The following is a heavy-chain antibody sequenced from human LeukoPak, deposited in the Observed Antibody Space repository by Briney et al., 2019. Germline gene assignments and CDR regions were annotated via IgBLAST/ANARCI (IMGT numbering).Heavy chain of an antibody. J-gene: IGHJ5*02. CDR3: ARDYLQLWLKGWFDP. CDR2: ISHDGGDK. V-gene: IGHV3-30*03. CDR1: GFTFSNYE. D-gene: IGHD5-24*01. Sequence: GGSLRLSCATSGFTFSNYEMNWVRQAPGKGLEWVAVISHDGGDKYYADSVKGRFTISRDNSKNTMYLQMNSLRVDDTAVYYCARDYLQLWLKGWFDPWGQGTLVTVSS.